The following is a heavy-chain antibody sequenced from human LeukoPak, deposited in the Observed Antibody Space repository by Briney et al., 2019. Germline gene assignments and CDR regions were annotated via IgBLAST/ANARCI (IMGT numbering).Heavy chain of an antibody. CDR3: AKDRGGRDGYNDAFDI. CDR1: GFTFSGYG. CDR2: ISYDGSNK. Sequence: GGSLRLSCAASGFTFSGYGMHWVRQAPGKGLEWVAVISYDGSNKYYADSVKGRFTISRDNSKNTLYLQMNSLRAEDTAVYYCAKDRGGRDGYNDAFDIWGQGTMVTVSS. J-gene: IGHJ3*02. D-gene: IGHD5-24*01. V-gene: IGHV3-30*18.